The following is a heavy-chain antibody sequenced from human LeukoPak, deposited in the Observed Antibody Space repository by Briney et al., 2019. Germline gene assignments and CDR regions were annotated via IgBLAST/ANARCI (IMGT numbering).Heavy chain of an antibody. V-gene: IGHV3-23*01. CDR1: GFTFSSYA. Sequence: GGSLRLSCAASGFTFSSYAMSWVRQAPGKGLEWVSAISGSGGSTYYADSVKGRFTISRDNSKNTLYLQMNSLRAEDTAEYYFXXXRXYXDFWXXXXXXYXXXXVXGKGTTVTVSS. CDR2: ISGSGGST. CDR3: XXXRXYXDFWXXXXXXYXXXXV. D-gene: IGHD3-3*01. J-gene: IGHJ6*04.